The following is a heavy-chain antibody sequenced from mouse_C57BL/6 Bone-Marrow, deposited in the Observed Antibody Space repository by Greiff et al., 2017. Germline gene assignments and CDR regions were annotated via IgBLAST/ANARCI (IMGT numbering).Heavy chain of an antibody. V-gene: IGHV1-50*01. CDR3: ARSPDY. Sequence: QQPGAELVKPGASVKLSCKASGYTFTSYWMQWVKQRPGQGLEWIGEIDPSDSYTNYNQKFKGKATLTVDTSSSTAYMQLSSLTSEDSAVYYCARSPDYWGQGTTLTVSS. CDR1: GYTFTSYW. CDR2: IDPSDSYT. J-gene: IGHJ2*01.